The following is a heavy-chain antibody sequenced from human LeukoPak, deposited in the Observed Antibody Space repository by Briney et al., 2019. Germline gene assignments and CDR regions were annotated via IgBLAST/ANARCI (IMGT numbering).Heavy chain of an antibody. J-gene: IGHJ5*02. CDR2: IYTSGST. CDR3: ARVDVPRYCSSTSCYTDNWFDP. Sequence: PSQTLSLTCTVSGGSISSGSYYWSWIRQPAGKGLEWIGRIYTSGSTNYNPSLKSRVTISVDTSKNQFSLKLSSVTAADTAVYYCARVDVPRYCSSTSCYTDNWFDPWGQGTLVTVSS. CDR1: GGSISSGSYY. D-gene: IGHD2-2*02. V-gene: IGHV4-61*02.